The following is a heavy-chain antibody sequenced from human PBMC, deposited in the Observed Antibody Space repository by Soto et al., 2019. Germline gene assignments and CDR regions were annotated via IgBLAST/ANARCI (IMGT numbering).Heavy chain of an antibody. CDR2: ISYDGSNK. CDR1: GFTFSSYG. D-gene: IGHD3-3*01. J-gene: IGHJ5*02. Sequence: GGSLRLSCAASGFTFSSYGMHWVRQAPGKGLEWVAVISYDGSNKYYADSVKGRFTISRDNSKNTLYLQMNSLRAEDTAVYYCAKTGGYDFWSGYYDQRNNWFDPWGQGTLVTVSS. V-gene: IGHV3-30*18. CDR3: AKTGGYDFWSGYYDQRNNWFDP.